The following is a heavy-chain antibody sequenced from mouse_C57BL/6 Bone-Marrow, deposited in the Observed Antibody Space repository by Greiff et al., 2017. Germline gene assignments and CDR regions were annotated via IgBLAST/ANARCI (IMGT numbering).Heavy chain of an antibody. CDR2: IDPSDSYT. J-gene: IGHJ2*01. V-gene: IGHV1-69*01. CDR3: ARDCYGSHDY. CDR1: GYTFTSYW. Sequence: QVQLQQPGAELVMPGASVKLSCKASGYTFTSYWMHWVKQRPGQGLEWIGEIDPSDSYTNYNQKFKGKSTLTVDKSSSTAYMQLSSLTSEDSAVYYCARDCYGSHDYWGQGTTLTVSS. D-gene: IGHD1-1*01.